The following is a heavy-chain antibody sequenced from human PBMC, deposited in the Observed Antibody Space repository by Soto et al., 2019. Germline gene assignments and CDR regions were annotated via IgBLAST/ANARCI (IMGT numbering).Heavy chain of an antibody. V-gene: IGHV3-11*01. CDR2: ISSSGSTI. J-gene: IGHJ4*02. Sequence: GGSLRLSCAASGFTFSDYYMSWIRQAPGKGLEWVSYISSSGSTIYYADSVKGRFTISRDNAKNSLYLQMNSLRAEDTAVYYCARMVYAHLYYFDYWGQGTLVTVSS. CDR3: ARMVYAHLYYFDY. CDR1: GFTFSDYY. D-gene: IGHD2-8*01.